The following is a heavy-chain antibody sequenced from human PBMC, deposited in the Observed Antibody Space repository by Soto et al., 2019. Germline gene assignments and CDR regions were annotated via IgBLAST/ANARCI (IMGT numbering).Heavy chain of an antibody. J-gene: IGHJ6*02. CDR2: IVPIFRTA. CDR3: ARDKDRPQLGGNYHYITDV. Sequence: SVKVSCKASGGTFSTAAISWVRQAPGQGLEWMGGIVPIFRTADYAQKFQGRVTITADESTSIAYLELRSLRSEDTAVYYCARDKDRPQLGGNYHYITDVWGQGTTVTVSS. V-gene: IGHV1-69*13. D-gene: IGHD3-3*02. CDR1: GGTFSTAA.